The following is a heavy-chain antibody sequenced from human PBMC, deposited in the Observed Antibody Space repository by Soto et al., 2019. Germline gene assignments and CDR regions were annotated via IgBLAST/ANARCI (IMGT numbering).Heavy chain of an antibody. Sequence: SVKVSCKASGYTFTSYAMHWVRQAPGQRLEWMGWINAGNGNAKYSQKFQGRVTITRDTSASTAYMELSSLRSEDTAVYYCARVYCSSTSCYHYGMDVWGQGTTVTVSS. CDR2: INAGNGNA. V-gene: IGHV1-3*01. CDR3: ARVYCSSTSCYHYGMDV. J-gene: IGHJ6*02. D-gene: IGHD2-2*01. CDR1: GYTFTSYA.